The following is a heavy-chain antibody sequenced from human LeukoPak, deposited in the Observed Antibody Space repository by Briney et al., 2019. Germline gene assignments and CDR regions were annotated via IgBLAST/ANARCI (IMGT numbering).Heavy chain of an antibody. CDR3: ARVTGYMTEDYFDY. CDR2: ISTSGTT. D-gene: IGHD6-13*01. Sequence: SETLSLTCTVSGGSISNYYWSWIRQPAGKGLEWIGRISTSGTTNYNPSLKSRGTMSVDTSKNQFSVKLTSVTAADTAVYYCARVTGYMTEDYFDYWGQGTLTTVSS. V-gene: IGHV4-4*07. J-gene: IGHJ4*02. CDR1: GGSISNYY.